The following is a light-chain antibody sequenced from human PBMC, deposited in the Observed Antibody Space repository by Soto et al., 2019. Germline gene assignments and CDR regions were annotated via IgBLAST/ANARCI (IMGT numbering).Light chain of an antibody. Sequence: EIVMTQSPDTLSVSPGERATLFCRASQSVSSTVAWYQQRPGRAPRLLIYGASTRATGIPARFSGSGSGTEFTPTISSLQPEDVATYYCQKYNIAPSWTFGQGTKVDIK. CDR2: GAS. V-gene: IGKV3-15*01. J-gene: IGKJ1*01. CDR3: QKYNIAPSWT. CDR1: QSVSST.